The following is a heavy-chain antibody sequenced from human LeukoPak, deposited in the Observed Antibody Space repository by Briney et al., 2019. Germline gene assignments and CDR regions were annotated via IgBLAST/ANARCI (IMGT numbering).Heavy chain of an antibody. CDR3: ARDRYSGYDNYYYYGMDV. Sequence: SETLSLTCTVSGGSISRYSWSWIRQPPGKGLEWIGYIYYSGSTNYNPSLKSRVTISVDTSKNQFSLKLSSVTAAGTGVYYCARDRYSGYDNYYYYGMDVWGQGTTVTVSS. V-gene: IGHV4-59*01. CDR2: IYYSGST. D-gene: IGHD5-12*01. CDR1: GGSISRYS. J-gene: IGHJ6*02.